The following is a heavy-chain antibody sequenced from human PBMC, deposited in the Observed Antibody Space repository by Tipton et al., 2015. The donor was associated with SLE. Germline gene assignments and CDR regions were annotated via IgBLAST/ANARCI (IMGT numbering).Heavy chain of an antibody. Sequence: SLRLSCAASGFTFSSYWMSWVRQAPGKGLEWVANIKQDGSEKYYVDSVKGRFTISRDNAKNSLYLQMNSLRAEDTAVYYCAREKDSSGYYAGCCDIWGQGTMVPVSS. V-gene: IGHV3-7*03. D-gene: IGHD3-22*01. CDR1: GFTFSSYW. CDR2: IKQDGSEK. J-gene: IGHJ3*02. CDR3: AREKDSSGYYAGCCDI.